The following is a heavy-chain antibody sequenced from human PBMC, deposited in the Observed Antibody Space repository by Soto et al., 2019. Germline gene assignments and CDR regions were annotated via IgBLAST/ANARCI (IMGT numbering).Heavy chain of an antibody. D-gene: IGHD6-19*01. CDR2: ISDSGGNT. Sequence: EVQLLESGGGLVQPGGSLRLSCTASGFTFSNNVMSWVRQVPGKGLEWVSSISDSGGNTNYADSVKGRLTISRDNSRNTLYLQVNSLKAEDTAVYYCAGRGDSGAWAYGYWGQGTLVTVSS. V-gene: IGHV3-23*01. CDR1: GFTFSNNV. CDR3: AGRGDSGAWAYGY. J-gene: IGHJ4*02.